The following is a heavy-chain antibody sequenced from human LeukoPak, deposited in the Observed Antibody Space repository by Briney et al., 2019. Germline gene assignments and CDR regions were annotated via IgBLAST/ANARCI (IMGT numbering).Heavy chain of an antibody. CDR1: GYSISSGYY. D-gene: IGHD1-26*01. CDR3: ARQGYSDFSSRPFDY. CDR2: IYHSGST. Sequence: PSETLSLTCTVSGYSISSGYYWGWIRQPPGKGLEWIGSIYHSGSTYYNPSLKSRVTISVDTSKNQFSLRLNSVNAADTAVFYCARQGYSDFSSRPFDYWGQGTLVTVSS. V-gene: IGHV4-38-2*02. J-gene: IGHJ4*02.